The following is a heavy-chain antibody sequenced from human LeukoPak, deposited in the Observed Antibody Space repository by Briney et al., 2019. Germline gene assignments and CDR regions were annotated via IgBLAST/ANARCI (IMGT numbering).Heavy chain of an antibody. J-gene: IGHJ4*02. V-gene: IGHV3-74*01. CDR3: SRDRAVDGVDF. CDR1: GFIFSSYW. CDR2: INSDRSRR. Sequence: PGGSLRLSCAASGFIFSSYWLHWVGQAPGKGLVGVSRINSDRSRRSYADSVKGRSTISRDNAKKKLYLHMYCLTAKHKTEYYCSRDRAVDGVDFWGQGNLVTVSA. D-gene: IGHD6-19*01.